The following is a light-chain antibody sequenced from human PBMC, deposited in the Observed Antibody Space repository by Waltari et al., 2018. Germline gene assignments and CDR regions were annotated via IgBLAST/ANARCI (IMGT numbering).Light chain of an antibody. Sequence: SVLTPPPSVSGAPGQRVTIPCTGTNSNTGAGYDVHWYQQLPTNAPKLLIFANNNRPSGVPDRFSGSRSGPSASLAITGLQAEDEADYYCQSYESSLSHSVFGTGTKVSVL. CDR3: QSYESSLSHSV. CDR1: NSNTGAGYD. CDR2: ANN. V-gene: IGLV1-40*01. J-gene: IGLJ1*01.